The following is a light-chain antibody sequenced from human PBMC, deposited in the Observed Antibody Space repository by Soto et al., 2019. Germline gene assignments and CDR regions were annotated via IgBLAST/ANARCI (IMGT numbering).Light chain of an antibody. CDR3: QQYGSSSLT. CDR1: QSVSSSY. Sequence: EIVLTQSPGTLSLSPGERATLSCRASQSVSSSYLAWYQQKPGQAPRLLIYGASSRATVIPDRFSGSGSGTDFMLTISRLEPEDFAVYYCQQYGSSSLTFGGGTKVEIK. CDR2: GAS. J-gene: IGKJ4*01. V-gene: IGKV3-20*01.